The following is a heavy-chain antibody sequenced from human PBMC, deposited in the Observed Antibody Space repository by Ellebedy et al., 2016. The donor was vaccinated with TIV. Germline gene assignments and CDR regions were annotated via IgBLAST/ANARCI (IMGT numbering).Heavy chain of an antibody. CDR2: ISSSSSTI. J-gene: IGHJ4*02. CDR3: ARDLPYYYDSSGYYWPFDY. V-gene: IGHV3-48*04. CDR1: GFTFSSYS. D-gene: IGHD3-22*01. Sequence: GESLKISXAASGFTFSSYSMNWVRQAPGKGLEWVSYISSSSSTIYYADSVKGRFTISRDNAKNSLYLQMNSLRAEDTAVYYCARDLPYYYDSSGYYWPFDYWGQGTLVTVSS.